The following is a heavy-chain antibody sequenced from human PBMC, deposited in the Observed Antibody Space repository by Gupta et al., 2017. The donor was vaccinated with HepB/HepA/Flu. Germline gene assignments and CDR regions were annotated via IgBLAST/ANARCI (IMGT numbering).Heavy chain of an antibody. CDR3: ARDYWPDWLYYGMDV. V-gene: IGHV3-33*01. CDR1: GFTFSSYG. J-gene: IGHJ6*02. D-gene: IGHD3-9*01. CDR2: IWYDGSNK. Sequence: QVQLVESGGGVVQPGRSLRLSCAASGFTFSSYGMHWVRQAPGKGLEWVAVIWYDGSNKYYADSVRGRFTISRDNSKNTLYLQMNSLRAEDTAVYYCARDYWPDWLYYGMDVWGQGTTVTVSS.